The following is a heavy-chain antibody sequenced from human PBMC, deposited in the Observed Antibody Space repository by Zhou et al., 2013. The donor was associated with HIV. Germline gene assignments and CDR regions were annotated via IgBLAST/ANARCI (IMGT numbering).Heavy chain of an antibody. D-gene: IGHD6-19*01. V-gene: IGHV3-48*03. CDR2: ISSSGSTI. CDR1: GFTFSSYE. CDR3: AREREQWLISRDY. J-gene: IGHJ4*02. Sequence: EVQLVESGGGLVQPGGSLRLSCAASGFTFSSYEMNWVRQAPGKGLEWVSYISSSGSTIYYADSVKGRFTISRDNAKNSLYLQMNSLRAEDTAVYYCAREREQWLISRDYWGQGTLVHRLL.